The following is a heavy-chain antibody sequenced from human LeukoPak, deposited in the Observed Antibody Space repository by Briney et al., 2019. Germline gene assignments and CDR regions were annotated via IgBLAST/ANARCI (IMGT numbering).Heavy chain of an antibody. J-gene: IGHJ4*02. Sequence: GGSLRLSCAASGFTFSSYRMSWVRQGPGKGLEWVSSISSSSTYKYYAGSVKGRFTISRDNAKNSLYLQMNSLRAEDTALYYCARGRYSGSYLLDYWGQGTLVTVSS. CDR3: ARGRYSGSYLLDY. V-gene: IGHV3-21*01. CDR2: ISSSSTYK. D-gene: IGHD1-26*01. CDR1: GFTFSSYR.